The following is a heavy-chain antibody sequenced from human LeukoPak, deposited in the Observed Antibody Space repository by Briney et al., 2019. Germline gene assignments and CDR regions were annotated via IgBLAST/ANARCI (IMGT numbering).Heavy chain of an antibody. CDR1: DGSFSGYY. CDR3: ARERYSSGWYFRY. V-gene: IGHV4-34*01. Sequence: SETLSLTCAVYDGSFSGYYWSWIRQPPGKGLEWIGEINHSGSTKYNPSLKSRVTISVDTSKNQFSLKLNSVTAADTAVYYCARERYSSGWYFRYWGQGTLVTVSS. D-gene: IGHD6-19*01. J-gene: IGHJ1*01. CDR2: INHSGST.